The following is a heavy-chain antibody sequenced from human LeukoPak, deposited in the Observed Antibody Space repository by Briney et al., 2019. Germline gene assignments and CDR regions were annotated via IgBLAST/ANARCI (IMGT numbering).Heavy chain of an antibody. Sequence: ASVKVSCKASGYTVTGYYMHWVRQAPGQGLEWMGWINPNSGGTNYAQKFQGRVTMTRDTSITTAYMELTHLRSDDTAVYYCARDLPHQYSSGWNSDYWGQGTLVTVSS. CDR2: INPNSGGT. V-gene: IGHV1-2*02. CDR1: GYTVTGYY. CDR3: ARDLPHQYSSGWNSDY. D-gene: IGHD6-19*01. J-gene: IGHJ4*02.